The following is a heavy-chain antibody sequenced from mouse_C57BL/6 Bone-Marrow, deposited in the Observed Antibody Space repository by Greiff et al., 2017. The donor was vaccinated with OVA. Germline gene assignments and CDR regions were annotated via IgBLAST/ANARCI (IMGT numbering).Heavy chain of an antibody. V-gene: IGHV1-26*01. J-gene: IGHJ1*03. CDR1: GYTFTDYY. CDR2: INPNNGGT. Sequence: EVQLQQSGPELVKPGASVKISCKASGYTFTDYYMNWVKQSHGKSLEWIGDINPNNGGTSYNQKFKGKATLTVDKSSSTAYMELRSLTSEDSAVYYCARERSSSHWYFDVWGTGTTVTVSS. D-gene: IGHD1-1*01. CDR3: ARERSSSHWYFDV.